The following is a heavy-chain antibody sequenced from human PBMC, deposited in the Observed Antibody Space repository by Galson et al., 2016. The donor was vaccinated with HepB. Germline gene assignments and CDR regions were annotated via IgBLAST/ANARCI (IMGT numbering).Heavy chain of an antibody. Sequence: SLRLSCAAPGFSLSSYGMQWVRQAPGKGLEWVAVLMHVGGEKDYGDSVKGRFTISRDDSKNTLHLQMNSLRGDDTAMYYCARGYYNAMDVWGQGATVTVSS. CDR3: ARGYYNAMDV. V-gene: IGHV3-30-3*01. J-gene: IGHJ6*02. CDR1: GFSLSSYG. CDR2: LMHVGGEK.